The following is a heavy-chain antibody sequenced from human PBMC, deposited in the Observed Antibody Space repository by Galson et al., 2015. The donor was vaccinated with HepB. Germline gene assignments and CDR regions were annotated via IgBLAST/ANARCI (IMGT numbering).Heavy chain of an antibody. Sequence: SLRLSCAASGFTFSNAWMNWVRQAPGKGLEWVGRIKSKTDGGTTDYAAPVKGRFTISRDDSKNTLYLQMNSLKTEDTAVYYCTTDPRGNLRFLEWLSGFDYYWGQGTLVTVSS. D-gene: IGHD3-3*01. CDR2: IKSKTDGGTT. CDR1: GFTFSNAW. V-gene: IGHV3-15*07. CDR3: TTDPRGNLRFLEWLSGFDYY. J-gene: IGHJ4*02.